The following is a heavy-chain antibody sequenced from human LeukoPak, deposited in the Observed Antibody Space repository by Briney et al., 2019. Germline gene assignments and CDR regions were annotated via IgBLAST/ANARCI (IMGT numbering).Heavy chain of an antibody. CDR1: GGTFSSYA. Sequence: SVKVSCKASGGTFSSYAISWVRQAPGQGLEWMGRIIPIFGTANYAQKFQGRVTITTDESTSTAYMELSSLRSEDTAVYYCATDLVFLAGDWLVNWGQGTLVTVSS. CDR2: IIPIFGTA. V-gene: IGHV1-69*05. D-gene: IGHD3/OR15-3a*01. CDR3: ATDLVFLAGDWLVN. J-gene: IGHJ4*02.